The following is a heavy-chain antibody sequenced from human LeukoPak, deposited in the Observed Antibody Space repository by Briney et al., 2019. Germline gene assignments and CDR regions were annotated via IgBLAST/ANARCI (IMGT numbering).Heavy chain of an antibody. D-gene: IGHD6-19*01. V-gene: IGHV4-61*01. J-gene: IGHJ4*02. CDR1: GGSVSSGSYY. CDR3: ARSSVAGTLGFDY. CDR2: IYYSGST. Sequence: SETLSLTCTVSGGSVSSGSYYWSWIRQPPGKGLEWVGYIYYSGSTNYNPSLKSRVTISVDTSKNQFSLKLSSVTAADTAVYYCARSSVAGTLGFDYWGQGTLVTVSS.